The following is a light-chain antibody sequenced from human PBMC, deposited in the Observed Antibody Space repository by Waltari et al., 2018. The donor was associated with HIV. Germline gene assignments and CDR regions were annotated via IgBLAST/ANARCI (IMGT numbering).Light chain of an antibody. CDR1: SSTIGRNS. Sequence: QSVLTQSPSASGTPGQRVTISCSGSSSTIGRNSVNWYQQLPGTAPKVLIYSNNERPSGVPDRFSGSKSGTSASLAISGLQSEDDADYYCAAWDDSLNGPVFGGGTKLTVL. V-gene: IGLV1-44*01. CDR2: SNN. CDR3: AAWDDSLNGPV. J-gene: IGLJ3*02.